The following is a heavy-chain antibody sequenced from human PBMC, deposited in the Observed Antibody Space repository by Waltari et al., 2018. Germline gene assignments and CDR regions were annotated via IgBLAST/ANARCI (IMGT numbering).Heavy chain of an antibody. V-gene: IGHV1-2*06. CDR1: GYTFTGYY. CDR3: ARGDIVATIPSASSSWYVAGY. Sequence: QVQLVQSGAEVKKPGASVKVSCKASGYTFTGYYMHWVRQAPGQGLEWMGRINPNSGGTNYAQKFQGRVTMTRDTSISTAYMELSRLRSDDTAVYYCARGDIVATIPSASSSWYVAGYWGQGTLVTVSS. D-gene: IGHD5-12*01. CDR2: INPNSGGT. J-gene: IGHJ4*02.